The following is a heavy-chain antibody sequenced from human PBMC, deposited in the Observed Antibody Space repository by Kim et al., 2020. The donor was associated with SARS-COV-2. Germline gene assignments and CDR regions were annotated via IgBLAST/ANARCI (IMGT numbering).Heavy chain of an antibody. J-gene: IGHJ6*02. CDR2: IYPGDSDT. Sequence: GESLKISCKGSGYSFTSYWIGWVRQMPGKGLEWMGIIYPGDSDTRYSPSFQGQVTISADKSISTAYLQWSSLKASDTAMYYCARFWVARGYYYGMDVWGQGTTVTVSS. CDR3: ARFWVARGYYYGMDV. V-gene: IGHV5-51*01. CDR1: GYSFTSYW. D-gene: IGHD2-15*01.